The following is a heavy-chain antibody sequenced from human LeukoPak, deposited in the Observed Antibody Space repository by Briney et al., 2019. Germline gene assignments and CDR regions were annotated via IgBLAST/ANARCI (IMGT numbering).Heavy chain of an antibody. V-gene: IGHV3-21*01. CDR2: ISISSSDI. J-gene: IGHJ5*02. D-gene: IGHD3-22*01. CDR3: ARAGRPSYYDSSDRGDVNGGS. CDR1: GFTFSSYS. Sequence: GGSLRLSCAASGFTFSSYSMNWGRQAPGKGVEWVSSISISSSDIYYSDSVKGRFTISRDNAKNSLYLQMNSLRAEDTAVYYCARAGRPSYYDSSDRGDVNGGSWGQGTLVTVSS.